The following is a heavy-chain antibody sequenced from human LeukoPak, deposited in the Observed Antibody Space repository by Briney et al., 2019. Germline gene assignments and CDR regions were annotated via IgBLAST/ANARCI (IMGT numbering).Heavy chain of an antibody. CDR1: GFTFSNYA. J-gene: IGHJ4*02. Sequence: PGGSLRLSCAASGFTFSNYAIHWVRQAPGKGLEWVAVISYDGNNKYYADSVKGRFTISRDSSKNTLCLQLNSLRAEDTAVYYCAKVRDTGGYWHQAFDYWGQGTLVTVSS. D-gene: IGHD3-22*01. V-gene: IGHV3-30-3*01. CDR3: AKVRDTGGYWHQAFDY. CDR2: ISYDGNNK.